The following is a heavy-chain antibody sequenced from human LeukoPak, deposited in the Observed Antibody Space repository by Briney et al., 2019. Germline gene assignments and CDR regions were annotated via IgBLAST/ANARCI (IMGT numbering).Heavy chain of an antibody. CDR1: GFTFSSYA. Sequence: GGSLRLPCAASGFTFSSYAMSWVRQAPGKGLEWVSAISGSGGSTYYADSVKGRFTISRDNSKNTLYLQMNSLRAEDTAVYYCARDIAVADNSFDYWGQATLVTVSS. CDR3: ARDIAVADNSFDY. D-gene: IGHD6-19*01. CDR2: ISGSGGST. J-gene: IGHJ4*02. V-gene: IGHV3-23*01.